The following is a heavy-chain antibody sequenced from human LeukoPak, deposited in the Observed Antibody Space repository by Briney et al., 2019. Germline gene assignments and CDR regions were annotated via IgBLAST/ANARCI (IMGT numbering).Heavy chain of an antibody. V-gene: IGHV5-51*01. D-gene: IGHD1-7*01. CDR2: IYPGYSDA. J-gene: IGHJ4*02. Sequence: GESRKISCKVSGYILTNNWIGWVRQVPGKGLEWMGLIYPGYSDAKYSPSFQGQVTFSVDTSISTAYMELSRLRSDDTAVYYCARETGTTLWTGYYFDYWGQGTLVTVSS. CDR3: ARETGTTLWTGYYFDY. CDR1: GYILTNNW.